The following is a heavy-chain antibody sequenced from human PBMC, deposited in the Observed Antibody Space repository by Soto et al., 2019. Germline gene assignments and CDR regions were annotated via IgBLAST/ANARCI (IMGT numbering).Heavy chain of an antibody. CDR3: AIVYYYDSSGWTNFEY. D-gene: IGHD3-22*01. CDR2: RNPNSGNT. J-gene: IGHJ4*02. CDR1: VYTFTSSD. V-gene: IGHV1-8*01. Sequence: ASAKLSSKASVYTFTSSDINCVRQATRQGLEWMGWRNPNSGNTGYAQNFQGRVTMTRNTSISTAYMELSSLRSEDTAVYYCAIVYYYDSSGWTNFEYWGQGTLVTVSS.